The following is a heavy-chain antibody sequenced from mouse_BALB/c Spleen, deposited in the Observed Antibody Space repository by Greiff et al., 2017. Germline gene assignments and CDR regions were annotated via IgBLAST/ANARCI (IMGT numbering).Heavy chain of an antibody. CDR1: GFTFSSFG. CDR3: ARSRLTGTLYYAMDY. J-gene: IGHJ4*01. V-gene: IGHV5-17*02. CDR2: ISSGSSTI. D-gene: IGHD4-1*01. Sequence: DVKLVESGGGLVQPGGSRKLSCAASGFTFSSFGMHWVRQAPEKGLEWVAYISSGSSTIYYADTVKGRFTISRDNPKNTLFLQMTSLRSEDTAMYYCARSRLTGTLYYAMDYWGQGTSVTVSS.